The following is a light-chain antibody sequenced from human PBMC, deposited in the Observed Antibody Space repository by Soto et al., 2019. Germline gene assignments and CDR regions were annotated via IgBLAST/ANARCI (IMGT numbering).Light chain of an antibody. CDR1: QGVRNN. J-gene: IGKJ1*01. Sequence: EVVMTQSPVTLSVSPGESATLSCRASQGVRNNLAWYQQRPGQAPRLLIYGASTRAAGIPARFSGSGSETEFTLTIRSLQSEDFAVYYCHQYNQWPLWTF. CDR2: GAS. V-gene: IGKV3-15*01. CDR3: HQYNQWPLWT.